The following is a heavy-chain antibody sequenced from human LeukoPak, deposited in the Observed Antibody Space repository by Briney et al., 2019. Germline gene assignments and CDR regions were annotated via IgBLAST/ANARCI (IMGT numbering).Heavy chain of an antibody. CDR3: ARMPRYCSGGSCYRAVYYYYGMDV. D-gene: IGHD2-15*01. CDR1: GGSFSGYY. CDR2: INNSGST. V-gene: IGHV4-34*01. Sequence: PSETLSLTCAVYGGSFSGYYWSWIHQPPGKGLEWIGEINNSGSTNYNPSLKSRVTISVDTSKNQFSLKLSSVTAADTAVYYCARMPRYCSGGSCYRAVYYYYGMDVWGQGTTVTVTS. J-gene: IGHJ6*02.